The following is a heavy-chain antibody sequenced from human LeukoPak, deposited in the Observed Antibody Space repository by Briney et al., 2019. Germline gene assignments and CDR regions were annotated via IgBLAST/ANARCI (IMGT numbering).Heavy chain of an antibody. CDR2: ISGSGGST. D-gene: IGHD2-15*01. V-gene: IGHV3-23*01. Sequence: GGSLRLSCAASGFTFSSYAMSWVRQAPGKGLEWVSAISGSGGSTYYADSVKGRFTISRDNSKNTLYLQMNSLRAEDTAVYYCARGESGSVGYCSGGSCYFSQPHFDYWGQGTLVTVSS. CDR1: GFTFSSYA. J-gene: IGHJ4*02. CDR3: ARGESGSVGYCSGGSCYFSQPHFDY.